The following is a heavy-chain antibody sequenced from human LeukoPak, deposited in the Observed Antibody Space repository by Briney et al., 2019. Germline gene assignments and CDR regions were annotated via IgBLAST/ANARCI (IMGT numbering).Heavy chain of an antibody. J-gene: IGHJ5*02. CDR1: GYTFTGYY. V-gene: IGHV1-2*06. CDR2: INPNSGGT. CDR3: ARGSSSRLRGTNWFDP. D-gene: IGHD6-13*01. Sequence: ASVKVSCKASGYTFTGYYMHWVRQAPGQGLEWMGRINPNSGGTNYAQKFQGRVTMTRDTSISTAYMELSRLRSDDTAVYYCARGSSSRLRGTNWFDPWGQGTLVTVSS.